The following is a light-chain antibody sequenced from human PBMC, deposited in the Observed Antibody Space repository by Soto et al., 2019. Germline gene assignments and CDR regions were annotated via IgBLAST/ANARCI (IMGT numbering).Light chain of an antibody. CDR1: SSDVGTYKY. Sequence: QSALTRPRSVSGSPGQSVTISCTGSSSDVGTYKYVSWYQQHPGKAPKLMIYDVSQRPSGVPDRFSGSKSGNTASLTISGLQAEDESDYYCCSYAGRYSSVFGGGTKLTVL. V-gene: IGLV2-11*01. CDR2: DVS. CDR3: CSYAGRYSSV. J-gene: IGLJ2*01.